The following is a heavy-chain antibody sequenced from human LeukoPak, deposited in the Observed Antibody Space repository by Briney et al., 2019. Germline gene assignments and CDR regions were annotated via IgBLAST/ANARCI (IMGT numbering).Heavy chain of an antibody. CDR2: IKEDESEK. D-gene: IGHD3-16*01. J-gene: IGHJ4*02. Sequence: PGGSLRLSCAASGFTFSAYWMSWVRQAPGKGLEWVANIKEDESEKYYVDSAKGRFTISRDNAKNSLYLQMNSLRVEDTAVYYCARDSNWASDFWGQGTLVTVSS. CDR1: GFTFSAYW. CDR3: ARDSNWASDF. V-gene: IGHV3-7*01.